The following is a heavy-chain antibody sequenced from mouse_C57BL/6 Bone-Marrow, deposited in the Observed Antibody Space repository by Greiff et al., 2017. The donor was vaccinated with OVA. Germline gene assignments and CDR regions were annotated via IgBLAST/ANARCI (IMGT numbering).Heavy chain of an antibody. CDR3: ARLTDYYGTSYYFDY. V-gene: IGHV1-26*01. Sequence: EVQLQQSGPELVKPGASVKISCKASGYTFTDYYMNWVKQSHGKSLEWIGDINPNNGGNSYNQKFKGKATLTVDKSSSTAYMELRSLTSEDSAVYYCARLTDYYGTSYYFDYWGQGTTLTVSS. CDR1: GYTFTDYY. CDR2: INPNNGGN. J-gene: IGHJ2*01. D-gene: IGHD1-1*01.